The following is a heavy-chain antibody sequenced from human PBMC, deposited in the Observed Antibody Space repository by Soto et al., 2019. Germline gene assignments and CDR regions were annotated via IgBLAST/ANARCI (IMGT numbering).Heavy chain of an antibody. CDR2: ISWNSGSI. Sequence: PGGSLRLSCAASGFTFDDYAMHWVRQAPGKGLEWVSGISWNSGSIGYADSVKGRFTISRDNAKNSLYLQMNSLRAEDTALYYCAKGPYPGSGSYSPNWFDPWGQGTLVTVSS. J-gene: IGHJ5*02. CDR3: AKGPYPGSGSYSPNWFDP. CDR1: GFTFDDYA. D-gene: IGHD1-26*01. V-gene: IGHV3-9*01.